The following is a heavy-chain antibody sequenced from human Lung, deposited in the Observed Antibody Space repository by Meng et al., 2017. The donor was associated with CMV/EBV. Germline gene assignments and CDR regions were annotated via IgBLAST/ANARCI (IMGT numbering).Heavy chain of an antibody. CDR2: IPHRGSS. Sequence: VRFRRPGPALVKPSATLSLTCAVSGDSITNHNWWAWVRQPPGKGLEWIGEIPHRGSSAYNPSLKSRVSMSIDKSKNQFSLKLTSVTAADTAVYHCLRRSGGSVWGQGTLVTVSS. D-gene: IGHD3-10*01. J-gene: IGHJ1*01. CDR1: GDSITNHNW. CDR3: LRRSGGSV. V-gene: IGHV4-4*02.